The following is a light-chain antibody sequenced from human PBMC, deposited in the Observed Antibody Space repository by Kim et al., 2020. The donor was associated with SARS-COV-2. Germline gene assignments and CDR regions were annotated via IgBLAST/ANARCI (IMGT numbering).Light chain of an antibody. CDR3: QQSYSTPQIT. Sequence: DIQMTQSPSSLSASVGDRVTITCRASQSISSYLNWYQQKPGKAPKLLIYAASSLQSGVPSRFSGSGSGTDFTLTISSLQPEDFATYYCQQSYSTPQITFCPGTKVDIK. CDR2: AAS. J-gene: IGKJ3*01. V-gene: IGKV1-39*01. CDR1: QSISSY.